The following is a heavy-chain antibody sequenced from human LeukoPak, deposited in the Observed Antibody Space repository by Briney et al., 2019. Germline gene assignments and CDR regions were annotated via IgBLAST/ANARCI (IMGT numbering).Heavy chain of an antibody. D-gene: IGHD6-19*01. CDR1: GGTFSSYA. Sequence: SVKVSCKASGGTFSSYAISWVRQAPGQGLEWMGRIIPILGIANYAQKFQGRVTITADKSTSTAYMELSSLRSEDTAVYYCARVGIAVAEGEFDYWGQGTLVTVSS. V-gene: IGHV1-69*04. CDR3: ARVGIAVAEGEFDY. CDR2: IIPILGIA. J-gene: IGHJ4*02.